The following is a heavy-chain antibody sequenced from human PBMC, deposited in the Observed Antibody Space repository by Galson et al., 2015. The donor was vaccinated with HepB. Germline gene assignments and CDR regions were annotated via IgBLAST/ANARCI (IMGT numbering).Heavy chain of an antibody. CDR3: ATLGYCTSSRCYGFEY. J-gene: IGHJ4*02. Sequence: QSGAEVKKPGESLKISCKGSGYSFTNSWIGWVRQMPGKGLEWMGIIYPGDSDTRYSPSFQGQVTISADKSISTAYLQWSSLEASDTAIYYCATLGYCTSSRCYGFEYWGQGTLVTVSS. CDR2: IYPGDSDT. CDR1: GYSFTNSW. D-gene: IGHD2-2*01. V-gene: IGHV5-51*03.